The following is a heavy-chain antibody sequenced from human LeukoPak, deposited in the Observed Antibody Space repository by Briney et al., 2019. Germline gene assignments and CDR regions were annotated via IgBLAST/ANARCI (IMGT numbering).Heavy chain of an antibody. Sequence: PSQTLSLTCTASGGSISSGDYYWSRIRQPPGKGLEWIGYIYYSGSTYYNPSLKSRVTISVDTSKNQFSLKLSSVTAADTAVYYCARAGGSTSQDAFDIWGQGIMVTVSS. CDR3: ARAGGSTSQDAFDI. CDR2: IYYSGST. J-gene: IGHJ3*02. CDR1: GGSISSGDYY. D-gene: IGHD2-2*01. V-gene: IGHV4-30-4*08.